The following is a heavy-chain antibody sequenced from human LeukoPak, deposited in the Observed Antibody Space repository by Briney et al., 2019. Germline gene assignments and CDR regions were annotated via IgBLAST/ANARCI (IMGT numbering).Heavy chain of an antibody. V-gene: IGHV4-31*03. CDR1: GGSISSGASG. Sequence: PSQTLTLTCTVSGGSISSGASGWGWIRQHPKRGLEWVGYINHSGSTYYNPSLGSRVTMSVDTSKNQFSLELSSVTAADSAVYYCARAARQGFTMIVVPFFYFDLWGRGTLVTVSS. CDR3: ARAARQGFTMIVVPFFYFDL. CDR2: INHSGST. D-gene: IGHD3-22*01. J-gene: IGHJ2*01.